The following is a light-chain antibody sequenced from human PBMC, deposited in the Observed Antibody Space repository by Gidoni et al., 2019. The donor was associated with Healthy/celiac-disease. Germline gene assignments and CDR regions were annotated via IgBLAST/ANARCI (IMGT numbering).Light chain of an antibody. CDR2: DAS. V-gene: IGKV3-11*01. CDR3: QQRSNWPPLP. Sequence: EMVLTQYPATLSLSPGERATLSCRASQSVSSYLAWYQQKPGQAPRLLIYDASNRATGIPARFSGSGSGTDFTLTISSLEPEDFAVYYCQQRSNWPPLPFGGGTKVEIK. J-gene: IGKJ4*01. CDR1: QSVSSY.